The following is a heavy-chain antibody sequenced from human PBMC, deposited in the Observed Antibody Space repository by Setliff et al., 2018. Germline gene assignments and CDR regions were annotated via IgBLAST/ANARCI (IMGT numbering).Heavy chain of an antibody. J-gene: IGHJ6*02. Sequence: ASVKVSCKVSGYTLTELSMHWVRQAPGKGLEWMGGFDPEDGETIYAQKFQGRVTITRNTSISTAYMELSSLRSEDTAVYYCARDSRGLVPAAIEGSYYYYGMDVWGQGTTVTVSS. CDR3: ARDSRGLVPAAIEGSYYYYGMDV. CDR2: FDPEDGET. D-gene: IGHD2-2*02. V-gene: IGHV1-24*01. CDR1: GYTLTELS.